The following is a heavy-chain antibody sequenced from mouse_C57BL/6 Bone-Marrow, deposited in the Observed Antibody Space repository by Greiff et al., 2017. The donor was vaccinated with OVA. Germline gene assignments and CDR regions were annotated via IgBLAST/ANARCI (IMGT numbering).Heavy chain of an antibody. Sequence: QVQLQQSGAELARPGASVKLSCKASGYTFTSYGISWVKQRTGQGLEWIGEIYPRSGNTYYNEKFKGKATLTADKSSSTAYMELRSLTSEDSAVYFCARRRITTVVGDYWGQGTTLTVSS. CDR3: ARRRITTVVGDY. CDR2: IYPRSGNT. V-gene: IGHV1-81*01. D-gene: IGHD1-1*01. CDR1: GYTFTSYG. J-gene: IGHJ2*01.